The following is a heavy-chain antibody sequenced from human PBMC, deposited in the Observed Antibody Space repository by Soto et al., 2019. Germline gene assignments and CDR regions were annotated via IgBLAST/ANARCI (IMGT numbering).Heavy chain of an antibody. Sequence: QVQLVQSGAEVKKPGSSVKVSCKTSGGTFSSYAISWVRQAPGQGLEWMGGIIPIFGTANYAQKFQGTVTITADESTSTAYMELSSLRSEDTAVYYCARDRVQWLVHIGYDFDIWGQGTMVTVSS. CDR3: ARDRVQWLVHIGYDFDI. D-gene: IGHD6-19*01. CDR1: GGTFSSYA. J-gene: IGHJ3*02. CDR2: IIPIFGTA. V-gene: IGHV1-69*01.